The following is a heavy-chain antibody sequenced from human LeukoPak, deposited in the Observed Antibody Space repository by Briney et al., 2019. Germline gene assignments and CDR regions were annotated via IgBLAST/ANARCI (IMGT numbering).Heavy chain of an antibody. Sequence: SETLSLTCAVYGGSFSGYYWSWIRQPPGKGLEWIGEINHSGSTNYNPSLKSRVTISVDTSKNQFSLKLSSVTAADTAAYYCARHSTFFGVVIIKGRVRGPFDYWGQGTLVTVSS. V-gene: IGHV4-34*01. CDR1: GGSFSGYY. D-gene: IGHD3-3*01. CDR2: INHSGST. J-gene: IGHJ4*02. CDR3: ARHSTFFGVVIIKGRVRGPFDY.